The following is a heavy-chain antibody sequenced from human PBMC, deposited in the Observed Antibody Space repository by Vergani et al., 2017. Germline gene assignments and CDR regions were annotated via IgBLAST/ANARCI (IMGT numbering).Heavy chain of an antibody. V-gene: IGHV1-18*01. CDR1: GYSFNSYG. CDR3: ARGGSIAAPSYLYYFYMDV. J-gene: IGHJ6*03. Sequence: QVQLVQSGAEMKKPGASVNVSCKTSGYSFNSYGINWVRQAPGQGLEWLGWIGGYDGKTKYVEKLQGRITVTIDTSTNSAYMELRGLRSDDTAVYYCARGGSIAAPSYLYYFYMDVWGKGTSVTVSS. CDR2: IGGYDGKT. D-gene: IGHD6-6*01.